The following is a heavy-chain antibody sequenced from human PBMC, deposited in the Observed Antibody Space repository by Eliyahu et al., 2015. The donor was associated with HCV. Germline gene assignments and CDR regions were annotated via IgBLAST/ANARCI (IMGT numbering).Heavy chain of an antibody. Sequence: QLQLQESGSGLVKPSQTLSLTCAVSGGSISSGGYSWSWIRQPPGKGLEWIGXIYHSGSTYYNPSLKSRVTISVDRSKNQFSLKLSSVTAADTAVYYCARGSRYCSSTSCYTNWFDPWGQGTLVTVSS. V-gene: IGHV4-30-2*01. CDR2: IYHSGST. CDR3: ARGSRYCSSTSCYTNWFDP. CDR1: GGSISSGGYS. D-gene: IGHD2-2*02. J-gene: IGHJ5*02.